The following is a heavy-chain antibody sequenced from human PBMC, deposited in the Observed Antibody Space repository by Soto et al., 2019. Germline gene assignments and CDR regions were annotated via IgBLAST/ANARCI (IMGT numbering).Heavy chain of an antibody. CDR2: ITSSGAA. CDR1: GFTFNNYA. V-gene: IGHV3-23*01. D-gene: IGHD3-22*01. CDR3: AKGESSVSARDFDP. Sequence: DVQLLESGGDLAQPGGSLRLSCEASGFTFNNYAIAWVRQAPGKGLEWVSGITSSGAAYYADSVKGRFTISRDNSKNTLYLQMNSLRAEDKDVYYCAKGESSVSARDFDPWGQGTLVTVSS. J-gene: IGHJ5*02.